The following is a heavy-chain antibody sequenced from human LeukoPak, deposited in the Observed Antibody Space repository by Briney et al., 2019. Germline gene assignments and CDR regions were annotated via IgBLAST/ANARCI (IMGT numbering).Heavy chain of an antibody. D-gene: IGHD3-10*01. V-gene: IGHV4-59*01. CDR2: IYYTGNT. CDR3: ARGLITIVGGDNWFDP. J-gene: IGHJ5*02. CDR1: GGSISSYY. Sequence: SETLSLTCTVSGGSISSYYWSWIRQPPGKGLEWIGYIYYTGNTNYNPSLKSRVTISVVTSKNQFSLKLSSVTAADTAVYYCARGLITIVGGDNWFDPWGQGTLVTVSS.